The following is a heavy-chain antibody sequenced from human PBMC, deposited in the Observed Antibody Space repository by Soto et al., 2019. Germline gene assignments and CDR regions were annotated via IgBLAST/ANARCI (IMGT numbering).Heavy chain of an antibody. V-gene: IGHV1-69*08. D-gene: IGHD3-3*01. Sequence: QVQLVQSGAEVKKPGSSVKVSCKASGGTFSSYTISWVRQAPGQGLEWMGRIIPSLGIANYEQKFQGRVTITADKSTSTAYMELSSLRSEDTAVYYCARDLFVVVNRYFDYWGQGTLGTVSS. J-gene: IGHJ4*02. CDR1: GGTFSSYT. CDR3: ARDLFVVVNRYFDY. CDR2: IIPSLGIA.